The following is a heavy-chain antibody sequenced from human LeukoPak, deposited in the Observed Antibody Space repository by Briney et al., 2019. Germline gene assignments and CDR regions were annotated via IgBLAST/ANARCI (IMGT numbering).Heavy chain of an antibody. Sequence: GGSLRLSCAASGFTFSSYETNWVRQAPGKGLEWVSYISNSGNTIFYADSVKGRFTISRDNGKNSLYLQMNSLRAEDTAVYYCARVFSNPTGNDYWGQGTLVTVSS. CDR3: ARVFSNPTGNDY. CDR1: GFTFSSYE. CDR2: ISNSGNTI. D-gene: IGHD1-1*01. V-gene: IGHV3-48*03. J-gene: IGHJ4*02.